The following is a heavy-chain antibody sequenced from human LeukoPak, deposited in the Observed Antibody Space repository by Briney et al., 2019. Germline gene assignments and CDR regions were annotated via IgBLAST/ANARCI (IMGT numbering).Heavy chain of an antibody. Sequence: GGSLRLSCAASRFTFSSYWMSWVRQAPGKGLEWVANIKQDGSEKYYVDSVKGRFTISRDNAKNSLYLQMNSLRAEDTAVYYCARRKVVVAASTDAFDIWGQGTMVTVSS. CDR3: ARRKVVVAASTDAFDI. CDR2: IKQDGSEK. V-gene: IGHV3-7*01. J-gene: IGHJ3*02. CDR1: RFTFSSYW. D-gene: IGHD2-15*01.